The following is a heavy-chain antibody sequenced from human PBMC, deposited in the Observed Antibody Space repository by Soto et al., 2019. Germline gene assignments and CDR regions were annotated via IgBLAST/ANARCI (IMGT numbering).Heavy chain of an antibody. V-gene: IGHV6-1*01. Sequence: SQTLSLTCAISGDSVSSNSAAWNWIRLSPSRGLEWLARTYYRSRWYNDYAVSVRSRIPANPDTSKNQFSLQLTSVTPEDTAVYYCAGTTSHQWYYMDVWGKGNPGHRLL. CDR1: GDSVSSNSAA. J-gene: IGHJ6*03. D-gene: IGHD1-7*01. CDR3: AGTTSHQWYYMDV. CDR2: TYYRSRWYN.